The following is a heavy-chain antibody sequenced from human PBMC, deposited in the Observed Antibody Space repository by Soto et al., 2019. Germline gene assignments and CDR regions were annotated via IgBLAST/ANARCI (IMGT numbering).Heavy chain of an antibody. Sequence: GGSLRLSCAASGFTFSSYAMGWVRQGPGKGLEWVAVVSIGGSTHYADSVRGRFTISRNNSKNTLSLQMNSLTAEDTAVYFCAKRRGAGGHFDYWGQGALVTVSS. V-gene: IGHV3-23*01. D-gene: IGHD2-15*01. J-gene: IGHJ4*02. CDR1: GFTFSSYA. CDR2: VSIGGST. CDR3: AKRRGAGGHFDY.